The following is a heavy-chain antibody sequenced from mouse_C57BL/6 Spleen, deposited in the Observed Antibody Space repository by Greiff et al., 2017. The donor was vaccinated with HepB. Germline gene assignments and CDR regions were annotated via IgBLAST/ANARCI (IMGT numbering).Heavy chain of an antibody. CDR1: GFTFSDYG. J-gene: IGHJ2*01. Sequence: EVQGVESGGGLVKPGGSLKLSCAASGFTFSDYGLHWVRQAPEKGLEWVAYISSDSSTIYYQDTVKGRFTISRDNAKNTLFLQMTSLRSEDTAMYYCARYDYDYYFDYWGQGTTLTVSS. CDR2: ISSDSSTI. CDR3: ARYDYDYYFDY. D-gene: IGHD2-4*01. V-gene: IGHV5-17*01.